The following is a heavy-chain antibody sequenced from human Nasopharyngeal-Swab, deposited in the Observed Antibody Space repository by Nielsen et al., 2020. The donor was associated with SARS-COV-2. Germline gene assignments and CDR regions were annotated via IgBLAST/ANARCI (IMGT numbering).Heavy chain of an antibody. J-gene: IGHJ4*02. V-gene: IGHV4-4*02. Sequence: SETLSLTCAVSGGSISSSNWWSWVRQPPGKGLEWIGEIYHSGSTNYNPSLKSRVTISVDKSKNQFSLKLSSVTAADTAVYYCARQTYYDYVWGVGHFDYWGQGTLVTVSS. D-gene: IGHD3-16*01. CDR2: IYHSGST. CDR1: GGSISSSNW. CDR3: ARQTYYDYVWGVGHFDY.